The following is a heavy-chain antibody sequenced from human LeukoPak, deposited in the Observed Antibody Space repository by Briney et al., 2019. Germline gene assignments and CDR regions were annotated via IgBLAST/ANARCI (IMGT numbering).Heavy chain of an antibody. CDR1: GFTFSNAW. V-gene: IGHV3-74*01. CDR3: ARGGVTPVDH. CDR2: MNEYLTTI. D-gene: IGHD5-18*01. Sequence: GGSLRLSCAASGFTFSNAWMSWVRQAPGKGLGWGSDMNEYLTTIIYADSVKGRFTISRDNAKSILYLQMNNLRAEDTAMYFCARGGVTPVDHWGQGTLVTVSS. J-gene: IGHJ4*02.